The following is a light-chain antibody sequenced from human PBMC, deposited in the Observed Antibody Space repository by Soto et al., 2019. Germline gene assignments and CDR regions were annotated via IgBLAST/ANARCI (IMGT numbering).Light chain of an antibody. V-gene: IGKV1-5*01. CDR3: QQYYSYTPT. CDR1: QSISSW. Sequence: DIQMTQSPSTLSASVGDRVTITCRASQSISSWLAWYQQKPGKAPKLLIYDASSLESGVPSRFSGSGSVTEFTLTISSLQPDDFATYYCQQYYSYTPTFGGGTKVEIK. J-gene: IGKJ4*01. CDR2: DAS.